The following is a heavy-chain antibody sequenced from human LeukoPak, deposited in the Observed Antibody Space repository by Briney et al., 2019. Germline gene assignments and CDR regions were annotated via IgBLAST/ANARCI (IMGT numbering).Heavy chain of an antibody. Sequence: SETLSLTCAVYGGSFSGYYWSWIRQPPGKGLEWIGEINHSGSTNYNQSLKSRVTISVDTSKNQFSLKLSSVTAADTAVYYCARGDTIFGVVTRPFDYWGQGTLVTVSS. CDR2: INHSGST. CDR1: GGSFSGYY. V-gene: IGHV4-34*01. D-gene: IGHD3-3*01. J-gene: IGHJ4*02. CDR3: ARGDTIFGVVTRPFDY.